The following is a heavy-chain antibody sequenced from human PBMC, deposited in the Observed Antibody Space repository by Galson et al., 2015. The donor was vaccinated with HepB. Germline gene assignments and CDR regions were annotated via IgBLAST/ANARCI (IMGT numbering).Heavy chain of an antibody. CDR3: ATVMSSVSQHLAY. J-gene: IGHJ4*02. V-gene: IGHV1-24*01. CDR2: FNPESGET. Sequence: SVKVSCKASGYTLTEFSMHWVRQAPGKGLEWMGGFNPESGETIYAQKFQGRVTMTEDTSTDTAYMELSSLRSDDTAVYYCATVMSSVSQHLAYFGQGTLFTASS. CDR1: GYTLTEFS. D-gene: IGHD5/OR15-5a*01.